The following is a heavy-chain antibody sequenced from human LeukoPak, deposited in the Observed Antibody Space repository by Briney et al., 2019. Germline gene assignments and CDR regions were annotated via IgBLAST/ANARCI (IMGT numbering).Heavy chain of an antibody. CDR1: GGTFSSYA. Sequence: SVKVSCKASGGTFSSYAISWVRQAPGQGLEWMGRIIPILGIANYAQKFQGRVTITADKSTSTAYMELSSLRSEDTAVYYCARDDYYGSGSSDYWGQGTLVTVSS. J-gene: IGHJ4*02. D-gene: IGHD3-10*01. CDR2: IIPILGIA. V-gene: IGHV1-69*04. CDR3: ARDDYYGSGSSDY.